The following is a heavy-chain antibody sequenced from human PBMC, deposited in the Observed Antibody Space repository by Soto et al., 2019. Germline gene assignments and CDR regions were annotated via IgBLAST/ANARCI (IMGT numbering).Heavy chain of an antibody. CDR2: IHPSGST. J-gene: IGHJ5*02. CDR1: DGSLSDNY. D-gene: IGHD1-1*01. V-gene: IGHV4-34*02. Sequence: QVHLQQWGAGLLKPSETLSLTCAVYDGSLSDNYYTWTRQSPGKGLEWIGEIHPSGSTFYNPSLQTRVTLAQDTSKKHFSLNLISVTAADPGEYCCSTGSDAYKGGRTWGQGTLVTVSS. CDR3: STGSDAYKGGRT.